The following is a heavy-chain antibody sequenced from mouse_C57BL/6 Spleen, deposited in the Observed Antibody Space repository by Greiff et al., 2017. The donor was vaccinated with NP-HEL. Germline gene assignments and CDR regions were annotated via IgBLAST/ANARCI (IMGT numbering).Heavy chain of an antibody. CDR1: GFSLSTSGMG. D-gene: IGHD1-1*01. V-gene: IGHV8-12*01. CDR3: ARRDYGSSEAMDY. Sequence: QVTLKESGPGILQSSQTLSLTCSFSGFSLSTSGMGVSWIRQPSGKGLEWLAHIYWDDDKRYNPSLKSRLTISKDTSRNQVFLKITSVDTADTATYYCARRDYGSSEAMDYWGQGTSVTVSS. CDR2: IYWDDDK. J-gene: IGHJ4*01.